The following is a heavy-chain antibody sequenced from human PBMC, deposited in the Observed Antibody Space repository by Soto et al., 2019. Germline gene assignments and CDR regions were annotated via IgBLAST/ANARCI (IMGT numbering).Heavy chain of an antibody. D-gene: IGHD3-10*01. CDR3: ASSYGTGYRAFDY. CDR1: GDTFNFYS. V-gene: IGHV1-69*02. Sequence: QVQLVQSGAEVKRPGSSVKVSCKASGDTFNFYSINWVRQAPGLGLEWMGRVNPIVSMSNYAQKFQGRVTMTADKSTSIAYMELSILRSEDTAIYYCASSYGTGYRAFDYWGQGALVTVSS. CDR2: VNPIVSMS. J-gene: IGHJ4*02.